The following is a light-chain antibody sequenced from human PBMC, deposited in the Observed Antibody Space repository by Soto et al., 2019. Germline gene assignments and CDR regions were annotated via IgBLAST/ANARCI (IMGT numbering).Light chain of an antibody. J-gene: IGKJ4*01. Sequence: IKLNNSPSTLSASIGGRVTITCRASQSINGWLAWYQQKPGRAPKLLIYDASNLETGVPSRFSGSGSGTDFTFTISSLQPEDIATYYCQQYDNLPLTLGGGSIVDVK. CDR2: DAS. V-gene: IGKV1-33*01. CDR3: QQYDNLPLT. CDR1: QSINGW.